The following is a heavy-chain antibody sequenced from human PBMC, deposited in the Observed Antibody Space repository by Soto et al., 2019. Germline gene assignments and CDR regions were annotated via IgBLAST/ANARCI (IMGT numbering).Heavy chain of an antibody. CDR1: GGTFSSYA. CDR2: IIPIFGTA. Sequence: SVKGSCKASGGTFSSYAISWGRQAPVQGLEWMGGIIPIFGTANYAQKFQGRVTITADESTSTAYMELSSLRSEDTAVYYCARGWGSVNYYYGTDVWGQGTTVTVSS. J-gene: IGHJ6*02. V-gene: IGHV1-69*01. D-gene: IGHD3-10*01. CDR3: ARGWGSVNYYYGTDV.